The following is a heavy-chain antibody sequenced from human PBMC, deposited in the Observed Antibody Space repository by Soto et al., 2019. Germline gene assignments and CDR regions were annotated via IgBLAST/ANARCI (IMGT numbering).Heavy chain of an antibody. V-gene: IGHV3-23*01. CDR3: VKEIVAAAYAATSAFDL. CDR1: GLPFSSNA. D-gene: IGHD2-21*01. J-gene: IGHJ4*02. CDR2: IDGGGYDK. Sequence: EVQLLESGGGLLQPGGSLRFSCKTSGLPFSSNAMGWSRQAPGRGRDWVSVIDGGGYDKSLADSVKGRFTISRDNSKDTLYLEMNSLRVEDTGIYYCVKEIVAAAYAATSAFDLWGQGTLVTVST.